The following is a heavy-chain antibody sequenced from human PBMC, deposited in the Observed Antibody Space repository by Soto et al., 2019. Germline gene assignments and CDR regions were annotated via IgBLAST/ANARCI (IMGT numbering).Heavy chain of an antibody. CDR2: VFSSGTS. V-gene: IGHV4-31*03. J-gene: IGHJ4*02. Sequence: QVQLQESGPGLVRPSQTLSLTCTVSGGSINNKDFYWTWIRQHPVKGLEWIGYVFSSGTSFDNPSLRSRLIISVDTSANQCSLELSSVTAADSAVYYCARAVYGSDYFDIWGPGILVSVSS. CDR1: GGSINNKDFY. CDR3: ARAVYGSDYFDI. D-gene: IGHD3-10*01.